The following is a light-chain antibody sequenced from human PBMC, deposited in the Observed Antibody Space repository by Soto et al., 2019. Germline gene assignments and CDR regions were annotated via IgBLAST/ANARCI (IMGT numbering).Light chain of an antibody. Sequence: VVLTQFPATLSVSPGERATLSCRASRSVSSNLAWYQQKYGQPPRLLIYGASTRATGITARFSGSGSGTEFTLTISRLEAEDFAVYYCQQSSSSPITFGQGTRLEIK. CDR1: RSVSSN. CDR3: QQSSSSPIT. CDR2: GAS. J-gene: IGKJ5*01. V-gene: IGKV3D-15*02.